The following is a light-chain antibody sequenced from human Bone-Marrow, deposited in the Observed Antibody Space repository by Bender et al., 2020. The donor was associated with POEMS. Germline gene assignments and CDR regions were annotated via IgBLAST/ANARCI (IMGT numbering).Light chain of an antibody. Sequence: QSALTQPASVSGSPGQSITISCTGSSSDVGNYNLVSWYQHHPGKAPKLMIFEFNKRPSGVSNRFSGSKSGNTASLTISGLQAEDEADYYCCSYTGSGTFVFGGGTRLTVL. V-gene: IGLV2-23*02. CDR1: SSDVGNYNL. CDR3: CSYTGSGTFV. J-gene: IGLJ2*01. CDR2: EFN.